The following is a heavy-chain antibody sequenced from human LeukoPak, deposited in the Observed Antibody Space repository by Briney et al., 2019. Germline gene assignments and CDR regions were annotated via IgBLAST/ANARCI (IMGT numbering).Heavy chain of an antibody. J-gene: IGHJ5*02. CDR3: AKERARPNFGFDP. V-gene: IGHV3-23*01. CDR1: GFTFSSYS. Sequence: GGSLRLSCAASGFTFSSYSIHWVRQAPGKGLEWVSAITGSGGRTYYADSVKGRFTISRDNSKNTLYLQMNSLRAEDTAVYYCAKERARPNFGFDPWGQGTLVTVSS. CDR2: ITGSGGRT. D-gene: IGHD2-8*01.